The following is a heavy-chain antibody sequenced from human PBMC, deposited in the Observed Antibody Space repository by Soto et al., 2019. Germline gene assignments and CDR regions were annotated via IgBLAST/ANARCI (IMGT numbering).Heavy chain of an antibody. Sequence: QVPLVESGGGVVQPGRSLRLSCAASGFTFSSYAMHWVRQAPGKGLEWVAVISYDGSNKYYADSVKGRFTISRDNSKNTLYLQMNSLRAEDTAVYYCARDRELWYYGMDVWGQGTTVTVSS. D-gene: IGHD3-16*01. CDR1: GFTFSSYA. V-gene: IGHV3-30-3*01. J-gene: IGHJ6*02. CDR3: ARDRELWYYGMDV. CDR2: ISYDGSNK.